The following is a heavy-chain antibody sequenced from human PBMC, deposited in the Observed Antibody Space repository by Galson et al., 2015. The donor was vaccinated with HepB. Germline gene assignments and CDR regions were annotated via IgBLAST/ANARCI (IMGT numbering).Heavy chain of an antibody. D-gene: IGHD2-15*01. V-gene: IGHV3-33*01. J-gene: IGHJ5*02. CDR1: GFTFSSYG. Sequence: SLRLSCAASGFTFSSYGMHWVRQAPGKGLEWVAVIWYDGSSKYYADSVKGRFTISRDNSKNTLYLQMNSLRAEDTAVYYCARDRYCSGGSCITATGWFDPWGQGTLVTVSS. CDR2: IWYDGSSK. CDR3: ARDRYCSGGSCITATGWFDP.